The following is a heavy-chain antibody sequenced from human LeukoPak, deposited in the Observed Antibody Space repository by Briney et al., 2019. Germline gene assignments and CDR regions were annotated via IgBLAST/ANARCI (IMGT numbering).Heavy chain of an antibody. V-gene: IGHV1-2*02. J-gene: IGHJ4*02. CDR3: ARDTYGSGSSDFDY. CDR2: INPNSGGT. Sequence: GASVKVSCKASGYTFTGYYMHWVRQAPRQGLEWMGWINPNSGGTNYAQKFQGRVTMTRDTSISTAYMELSRLRSADTAVYYCARDTYGSGSSDFDYWGQGTLVTVSS. CDR1: GYTFTGYY. D-gene: IGHD3-10*01.